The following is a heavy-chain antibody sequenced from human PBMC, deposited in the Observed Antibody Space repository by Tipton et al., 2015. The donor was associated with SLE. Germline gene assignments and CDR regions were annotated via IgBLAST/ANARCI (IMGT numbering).Heavy chain of an antibody. V-gene: IGHV4-59*01. CDR3: ARGGIQLWNWFDP. J-gene: IGHJ5*02. D-gene: IGHD5-18*01. Sequence: TLSLTCTVSGASISSYYWSWIRQPPGKGLEWIGNFYHSGNSDYNPSLKGRVTISADTSKNQFSLKLSSVTAADTAVYYCARGGIQLWNWFDPWGQGTLVTVSS. CDR1: GASISSYY. CDR2: FYHSGNS.